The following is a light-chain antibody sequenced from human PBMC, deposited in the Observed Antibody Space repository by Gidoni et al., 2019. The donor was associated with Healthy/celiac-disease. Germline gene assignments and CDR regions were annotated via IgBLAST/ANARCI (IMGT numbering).Light chain of an antibody. CDR2: QDS. CDR3: QAWDSSTVV. J-gene: IGLJ2*01. CDR1: KLGDKY. V-gene: IGLV3-1*01. Sequence: SYELTQPPSVSVSLGQTASNTCSGDKLGDKYACWYQQKPGQSPVLVIYQDSKRPSGIPERFSGSNSGNTATLTISGTQAMDEADYYCQAWDSSTVVFGGGTKLTVL.